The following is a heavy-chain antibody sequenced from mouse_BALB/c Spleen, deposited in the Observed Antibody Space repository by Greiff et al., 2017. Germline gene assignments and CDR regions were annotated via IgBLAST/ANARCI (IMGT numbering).Heavy chain of an antibody. CDR3: ARYEYGSSHYWYFDV. CDR1: GDSITSGY. J-gene: IGHJ1*01. CDR2: ISYSGST. V-gene: IGHV3-8*02. Sequence: VQLKESGPSLVKPSQTLSLTCSVTGDSITSGYWNWIRKFPGNKLEYMGYISYSGSTYYNPSLKSRISITRDTSKNQYYLQLNSVTTEDTATYSCARYEYGSSHYWYFDVWGAGTTVTVSS. D-gene: IGHD1-1*01.